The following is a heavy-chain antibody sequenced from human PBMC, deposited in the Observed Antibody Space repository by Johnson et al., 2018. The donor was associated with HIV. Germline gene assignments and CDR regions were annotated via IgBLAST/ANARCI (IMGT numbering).Heavy chain of an antibody. J-gene: IGHJ3*02. D-gene: IGHD2-2*01. V-gene: IGHV3-66*02. CDR3: AKAVVPSDDAFDI. CDR1: GFTVSNNY. CDR2: IYSGGST. Sequence: VQLVESGGGLVQPGGSLRLSCAASGFTVSNNYMSWVRQAPGKGLEWVSLIYSGGSTDYADSLKGRFTISRDNSKNTLYLQMNSLRNEDTAVYSCAKAVVPSDDAFDIWGQGTRVTVSS.